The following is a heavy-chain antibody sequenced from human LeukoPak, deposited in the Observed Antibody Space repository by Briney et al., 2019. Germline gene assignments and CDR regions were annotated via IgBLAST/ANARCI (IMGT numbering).Heavy chain of an antibody. CDR1: GFTFSNYA. D-gene: IGHD2-8*01. V-gene: IGHV3-23*01. CDR3: AKGADRPNGGWADH. Sequence: PGGSLRLSCAASGFTFSNYAMSWVRQAPGKGLEWVSAISGSGGSTYYTDSVKGRFTISRDNSKNTLYLQMNSLRAEDTAVYYCAKGADRPNGGWADHWGQGTLVTVSS. J-gene: IGHJ4*02. CDR2: ISGSGGST.